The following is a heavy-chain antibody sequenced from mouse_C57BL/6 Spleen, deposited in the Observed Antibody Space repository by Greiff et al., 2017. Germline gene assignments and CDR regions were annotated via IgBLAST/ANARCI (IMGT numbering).Heavy chain of an antibody. CDR1: GYSFTGYY. D-gene: IGHD1-1*01. J-gene: IGHJ2*01. CDR3: ARGVTVGYFDY. Sequence: VHVKQSGPELVKPGASVKISCKASGYSFTGYYMHWVKQSSEKSLEWIGEINPSTGGTSYNQKFKGKATLTVDKSSSTAYMQLKSLTSEDSAVYYCARGVTVGYFDYWGQGTTLTVSS. CDR2: INPSTGGT. V-gene: IGHV1-43*01.